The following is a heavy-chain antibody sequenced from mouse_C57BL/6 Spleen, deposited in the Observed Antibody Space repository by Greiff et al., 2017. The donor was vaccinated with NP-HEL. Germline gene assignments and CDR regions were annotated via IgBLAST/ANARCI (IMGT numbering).Heavy chain of an antibody. CDR2: IDPENGDT. D-gene: IGHD2-4*01. V-gene: IGHV14-4*01. CDR1: GFNIKDDY. Sequence: EVKLMESGAELVRPGASVKLSCTASGFNIKDDYMHWVKQRPEQGLEWIGWIDPENGDTEYASKFQGKATITADTSSNTAYLQLSSLTSEDTAVYYCTKDYDEDPYFDYWGQGTTLTVSS. J-gene: IGHJ2*01. CDR3: TKDYDEDPYFDY.